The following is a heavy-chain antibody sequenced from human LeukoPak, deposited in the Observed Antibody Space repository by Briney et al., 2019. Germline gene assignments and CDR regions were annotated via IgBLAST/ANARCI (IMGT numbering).Heavy chain of an antibody. CDR1: GFTFSSYW. Sequence: PGGSLRLSCAASGFTFSSYWMSWVRQAPGKGLEWVSGINWNGGSTGYADSVKGRFTISRDNAKNSLYLQMNSLRAEDTALYYCARTAKYSSGWYGNYYYYYMDVWGKGTTVTVSS. J-gene: IGHJ6*03. CDR2: INWNGGST. V-gene: IGHV3-20*04. D-gene: IGHD6-19*01. CDR3: ARTAKYSSGWYGNYYYYYMDV.